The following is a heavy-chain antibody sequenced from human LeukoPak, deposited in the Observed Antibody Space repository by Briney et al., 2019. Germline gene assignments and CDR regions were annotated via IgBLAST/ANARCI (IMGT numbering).Heavy chain of an antibody. J-gene: IGHJ3*02. CDR3: ARTTYYYGSGGYAFDI. Sequence: SETLSLTCAVSGGSISSYYWSWIRQPPGKGLEWIGYIYYSGNTNYNPSLKSRVTISVDTSKNQFSLKLSSVTAADTAVYYCARTTYYYGSGGYAFDIWGQGTMVTVSS. D-gene: IGHD3-10*01. CDR2: IYYSGNT. CDR1: GGSISSYY. V-gene: IGHV4-59*12.